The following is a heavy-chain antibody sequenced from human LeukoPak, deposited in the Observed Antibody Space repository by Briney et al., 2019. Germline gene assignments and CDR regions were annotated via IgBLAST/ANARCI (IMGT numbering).Heavy chain of an antibody. Sequence: GGSLRLSCAASGFMFSTYSMNWVRQAPGKGLEWVSYISSSSSTIYYADSVKGRFTISRDNAKNSLYLQMNSLRAEDTALYYCAKDPNYGSGSYWGGFDYWGQGTLVTVSS. J-gene: IGHJ4*02. CDR1: GFMFSTYS. D-gene: IGHD3-10*01. V-gene: IGHV3-48*04. CDR3: AKDPNYGSGSYWGGFDY. CDR2: ISSSSSTI.